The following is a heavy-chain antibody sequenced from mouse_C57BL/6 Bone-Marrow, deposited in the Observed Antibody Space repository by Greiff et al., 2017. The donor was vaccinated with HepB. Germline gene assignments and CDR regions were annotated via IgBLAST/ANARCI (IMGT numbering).Heavy chain of an antibody. CDR3: ADDYDLYYFDY. V-gene: IGHV1-64*01. CDR2: IHPNSGST. D-gene: IGHD2-4*01. CDR1: GYTFTSYW. Sequence: QVQLQQPGAELVKPGASVKLSCKASGYTFTSYWMHWVKQRPGQGLEWIGMIHPNSGSTNYNEKFKSKATLTVDKSSSTAYMQLSSLTSEDSAVYYCADDYDLYYFDYWGQGTTLTVSS. J-gene: IGHJ2*01.